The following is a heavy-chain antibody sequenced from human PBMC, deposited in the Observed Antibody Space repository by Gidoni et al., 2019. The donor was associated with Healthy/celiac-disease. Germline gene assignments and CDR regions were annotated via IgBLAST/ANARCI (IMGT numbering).Heavy chain of an antibody. CDR1: GFSLSTSGMC. CDR2: IDWDDDK. Sequence: QVTLRESGPALVKPTQTLTLTCTFSGFSLSTSGMCVSWIRQPPGKALEWLARIDWDDDKYYSTSLKTRLTISKDTSKNQVVLTMTNMDPVDTATYYCARILYSSSYYYGMDVWGQGTTVTVSS. J-gene: IGHJ6*02. CDR3: ARILYSSSYYYGMDV. D-gene: IGHD6-6*01. V-gene: IGHV2-70*15.